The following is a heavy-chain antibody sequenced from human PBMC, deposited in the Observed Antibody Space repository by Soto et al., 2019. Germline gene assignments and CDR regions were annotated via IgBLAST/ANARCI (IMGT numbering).Heavy chain of an antibody. CDR2: ISTDGATT. V-gene: IGHV3-64*04. CDR1: GFTFSRYS. CDR3: ARYDSSGYYWPYYYYGMDV. Sequence: PGGSMRLSCSASGFTFSRYSRHWVRPAPGKGLEYVSAISTDGATTYYINSVKGRFTISRDNSKNSLYLQMNSLRAEDTAVYYCARYDSSGYYWPYYYYGMDVWGQGTTVTVS. D-gene: IGHD3-22*01. J-gene: IGHJ6*02.